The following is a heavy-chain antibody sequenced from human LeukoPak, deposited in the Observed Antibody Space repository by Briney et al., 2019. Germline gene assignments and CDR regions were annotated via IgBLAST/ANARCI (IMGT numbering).Heavy chain of an antibody. J-gene: IGHJ5*02. CDR2: IYHSGST. D-gene: IGHD2-15*01. V-gene: IGHV4-4*02. Sequence: PSETLSLTCAVSGGSISSSNWWSWVRQPPGKGLEWIGEIYHSGSTNYNPSLKSRVTISVDKSKNQFSLKLSFVTAADTAVYYCARGLAYCSGGSCPRAFWFDPWGQGTLVTVSS. CDR3: ARGLAYCSGGSCPRAFWFDP. CDR1: GGSISSSNW.